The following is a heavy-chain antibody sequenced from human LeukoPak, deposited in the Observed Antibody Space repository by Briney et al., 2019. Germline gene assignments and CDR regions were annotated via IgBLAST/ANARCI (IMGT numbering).Heavy chain of an antibody. Sequence: GGSLRLSCAASGFTFSGSAMHWVRQASGKGLEWVGRIRSKANSYATAYAASVKGRFTISRDDTKNTAYLQMNSLKTEDTAVYYYTRPVTVTTQGDYMDVWGKGTTVTVSS. CDR3: TRPVTVTTQGDYMDV. J-gene: IGHJ6*03. V-gene: IGHV3-73*01. CDR1: GFTFSGSA. D-gene: IGHD4-17*01. CDR2: IRSKANSYAT.